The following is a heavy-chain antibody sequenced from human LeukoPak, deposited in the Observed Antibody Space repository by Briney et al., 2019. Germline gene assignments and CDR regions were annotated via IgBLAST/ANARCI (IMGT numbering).Heavy chain of an antibody. CDR1: GFTFNNYR. V-gene: IGHV3-7*01. D-gene: IGHD4-17*01. J-gene: IGHJ3*01. Sequence: GGSLRLSCAASGFTFNNYRMSWVRQAPGKGLQRVANIKQDGSQKFYVDSVKGRFTISRDNTKNSLYLQMNSLRAEDTAMYYCARGDFSDYGDYVDAFDVWGQGTMVTVSS. CDR3: ARGDFSDYGDYVDAFDV. CDR2: IKQDGSQK.